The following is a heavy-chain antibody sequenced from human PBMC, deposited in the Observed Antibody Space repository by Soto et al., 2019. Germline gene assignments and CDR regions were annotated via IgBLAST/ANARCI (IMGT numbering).Heavy chain of an antibody. CDR3: AAAPDYDFWSGYPFDY. J-gene: IGHJ4*02. D-gene: IGHD3-3*01. CDR1: GFTFTSSA. V-gene: IGHV1-58*02. CDR2: IVVGSGST. Sequence: SVKVSCKASGFTFTSSAMQWVRQARGQRLEWIGWIVVGSGSTNYAQKFQERVTITRDMSTSTAYMELSSLRSEDTAVFYCAAAPDYDFWSGYPFDYWGQGTLVTVSS.